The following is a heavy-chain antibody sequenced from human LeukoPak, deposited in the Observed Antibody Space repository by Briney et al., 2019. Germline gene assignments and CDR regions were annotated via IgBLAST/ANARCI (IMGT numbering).Heavy chain of an antibody. CDR2: ISAYNGNT. Sequence: ASVKVSCKASGYTFTSYGISWVRQAPGQGLEWVGWISAYNGNTNYAQKLQGRATMTTDTSTSTAYMELRSLRSDDTAVYYCAREDSSGWRKTEVYYFDYWGQGTLVTVSS. V-gene: IGHV1-18*01. J-gene: IGHJ4*02. CDR3: AREDSSGWRKTEVYYFDY. D-gene: IGHD6-19*01. CDR1: GYTFTSYG.